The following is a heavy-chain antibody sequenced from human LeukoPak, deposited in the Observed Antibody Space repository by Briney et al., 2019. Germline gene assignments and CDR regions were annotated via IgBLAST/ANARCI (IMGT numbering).Heavy chain of an antibody. J-gene: IGHJ4*02. CDR1: GFTFSRYW. CDR3: TTGYSSGWYNEGNY. Sequence: PGGSLRLPCVASGFTFSRYWMSWVRQAPGKGLEWVAKIKQDGSGQYYLDSVKGRFTISRDNAKNSPYLQMNSLRAEDTAVYFCTTGYSSGWYNEGNYWGQGTLVTVSS. D-gene: IGHD6-19*01. CDR2: IKQDGSGQ. V-gene: IGHV3-7*01.